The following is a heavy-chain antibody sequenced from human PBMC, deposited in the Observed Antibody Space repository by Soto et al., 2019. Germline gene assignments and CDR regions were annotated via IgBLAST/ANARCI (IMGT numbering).Heavy chain of an antibody. CDR1: GGSLSSYY. CDR3: ARDTQRGYTYVFDY. Sequence: SETLSLTCTVSGGSLSSYYWSWIRQPAGKGLEWIGRIYTSGSTDYNPSLKSRVTVSVDTSKNQFSLKVSSVTAADTAVYYCARDTQRGYTYVFDYWGQGTLVTVSS. V-gene: IGHV4-4*07. J-gene: IGHJ4*02. D-gene: IGHD5-18*01. CDR2: IYTSGST.